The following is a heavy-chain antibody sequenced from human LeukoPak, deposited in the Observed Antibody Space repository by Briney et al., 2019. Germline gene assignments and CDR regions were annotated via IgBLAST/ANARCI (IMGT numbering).Heavy chain of an antibody. D-gene: IGHD1-26*01. CDR2: ISNSGSYT. J-gene: IGHJ1*01. V-gene: IGHV3-21*05. CDR3: ARLKYGSPQY. CDR1: RFTFSSYA. Sequence: GGSLRLSCAASRFTFSSYAMSWVRQAPGKGLEWVSYISNSGSYTISADSVKGRFTISRDNAKDSLYLQMNSLRAEDTAVYYCARLKYGSPQYWGQGTLVTVSS.